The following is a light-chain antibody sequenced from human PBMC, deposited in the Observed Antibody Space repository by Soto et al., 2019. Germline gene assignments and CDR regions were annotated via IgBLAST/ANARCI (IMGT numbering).Light chain of an antibody. CDR2: GNR. CDR1: SSNLGSNS. CDR3: QSYDSSLSGSV. V-gene: IGLV1-40*01. Sequence: QSVLTQPPSASGTPGQRVIISCSGSSSNLGSNSGNWYQQLPGTAPKLLIYGNRNRPSGVPDRFSGSKSGTSASLAITGLQAEDEADYYCQSYDSSLSGSVFGTGTKVTVL. J-gene: IGLJ1*01.